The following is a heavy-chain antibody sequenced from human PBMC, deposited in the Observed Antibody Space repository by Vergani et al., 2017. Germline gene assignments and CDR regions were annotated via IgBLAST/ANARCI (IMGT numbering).Heavy chain of an antibody. CDR3: ATGRGGYSLTQFDY. J-gene: IGHJ4*02. CDR2: ISGSGGST. D-gene: IGHD5-18*01. CDR1: GFTFSSYA. Sequence: VQLVESGGGLVKPGGSLRLSCAASGFTFSSYAMNWVRQAPGKGLEWVSAISGSGGSTYSADSDSVKGRFTISRDNSKNTLYLQMNSLRAEDPAVYYCATGRGGYSLTQFDYWGQGTLVTVSS. V-gene: IGHV3-23*04.